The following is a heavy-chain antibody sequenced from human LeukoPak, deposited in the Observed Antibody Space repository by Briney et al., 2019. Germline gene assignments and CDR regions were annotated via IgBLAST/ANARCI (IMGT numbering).Heavy chain of an antibody. V-gene: IGHV4-34*01. CDR1: GGSFSGYY. CDR3: ARRTVAATGGYYYYYYMDV. CDR2: INHSGST. J-gene: IGHJ6*03. D-gene: IGHD6-19*01. Sequence: SETLSLTCAVYGGSFSGYYWSWIRQPPGKGLEWIGEINHSGSTNYNPSLKSRVTISVDTSKNQFSLKLSSVTAADTAVYYCARRTVAATGGYYYYYYMDVWGKGTTVTVSS.